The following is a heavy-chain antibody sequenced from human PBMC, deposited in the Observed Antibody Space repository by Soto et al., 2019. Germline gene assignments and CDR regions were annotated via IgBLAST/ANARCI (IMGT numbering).Heavy chain of an antibody. Sequence: QVQLVQSGAEVKKPGASVKVSCKASGYTFTGYYMHWVRQAPGQGLEWMGWINPNSGGTNYAQKFQGRVTMTRDTSISTAYMELSMLRSDDTAVYYWAIEEAAAGLKRGNWFDPWGQGTLVTVSS. V-gene: IGHV1-2*02. CDR3: AIEEAAAGLKRGNWFDP. D-gene: IGHD6-13*01. CDR1: GYTFTGYY. CDR2: INPNSGGT. J-gene: IGHJ5*02.